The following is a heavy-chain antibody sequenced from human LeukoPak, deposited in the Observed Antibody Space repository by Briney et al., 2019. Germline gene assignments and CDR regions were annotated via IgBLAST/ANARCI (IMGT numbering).Heavy chain of an antibody. V-gene: IGHV3-74*01. CDR3: ARDRGPRTGFMVREAYDY. CDR2: INTDGSIT. D-gene: IGHD3-10*01. Sequence: GGSLRLSCAASGFTLSDYWIHWVRQAPGKGLVWVSRINTDGSITNYADSVKGRFSISRDNAKNTLYLQMSSLRAEDTAVYYCARDRGPRTGFMVREAYDYWGQGTLVTVSS. CDR1: GFTLSDYW. J-gene: IGHJ4*02.